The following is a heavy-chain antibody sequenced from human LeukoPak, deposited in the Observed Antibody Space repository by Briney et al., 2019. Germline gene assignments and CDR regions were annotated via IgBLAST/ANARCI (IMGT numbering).Heavy chain of an antibody. Sequence: ASVKVSCKASGGTFSSYAISWVRQAPGQGLEWMGGIIPIFGTANYAQKFQGRVTITADESTSTAYMELSSLRSEDTAVYYCANYDSSGYYHFDYWSQGTLVTVSP. CDR3: ANYDSSGYYHFDY. V-gene: IGHV1-69*13. CDR2: IIPIFGTA. J-gene: IGHJ4*02. CDR1: GGTFSSYA. D-gene: IGHD3-22*01.